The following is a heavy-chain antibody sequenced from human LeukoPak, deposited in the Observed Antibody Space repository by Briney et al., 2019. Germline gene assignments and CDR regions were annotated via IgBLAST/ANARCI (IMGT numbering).Heavy chain of an antibody. CDR3: ARGGWELPLDY. CDR2: SYYTGDS. D-gene: IGHD1-26*01. Sequence: KPSETLSLTCSVSGGSISSSYWSWIRQPPGRGLEWIGYSYYTGDSNYSPSLKSRVTISVDRSKNQFSLRLSYVTAADTAVYYCARGGWELPLDYWGQGTLVTVSS. J-gene: IGHJ4*02. V-gene: IGHV4-59*12. CDR1: GGSISSSY.